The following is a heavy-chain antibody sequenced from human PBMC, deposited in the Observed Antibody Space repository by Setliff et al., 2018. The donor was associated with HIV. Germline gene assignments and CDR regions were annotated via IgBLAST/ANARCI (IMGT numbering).Heavy chain of an antibody. V-gene: IGHV4-4*09. J-gene: IGHJ4*02. D-gene: IGHD1-26*01. CDR1: GGSFSDYY. CDR3: ASRRAAMWRGLFVGFEN. CDR2: IYTSGST. Sequence: SETLSLTCTVSGGSFSDYYRSWIRQPPGKGLEWIGYIYTSGSTNYSPSLKSRVTISVDTSKNQFSLKLSSVTAADTAVYYCASRRAAMWRGLFVGFENWGQGTLVTVSS.